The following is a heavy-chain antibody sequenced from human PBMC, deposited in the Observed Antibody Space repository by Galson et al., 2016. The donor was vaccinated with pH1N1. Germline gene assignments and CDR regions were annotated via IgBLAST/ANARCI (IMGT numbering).Heavy chain of an antibody. CDR3: TSLRFVHNWFDP. CDR2: IRGKRFGQTT. D-gene: IGHD3-10*01. V-gene: IGHV3-49*03. J-gene: IGHJ5*02. Sequence: SLRLSCAASGLPFDDYYFMWIRQAPDRGLEWVSFIRGKRFGQTTEHAASVKGRFSISRDDSKNTAYLHMNSLKVDDTAIYYCTSLRFVHNWFDPWGQGSLVIVS. CDR1: GLPFDDYY.